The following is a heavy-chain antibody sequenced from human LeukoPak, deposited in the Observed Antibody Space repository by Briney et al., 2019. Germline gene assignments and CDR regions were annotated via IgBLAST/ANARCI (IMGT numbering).Heavy chain of an antibody. Sequence: PSETLSLTCSVSGGSIVSSSSYWGWIRQPPGKGLEWIGRLYYTGSTHYNPSLKSRVTISIDTSKNQFSLKLTSVTAADTAVYYCAKHVTSVSRLYPYFGTDVWGQGTSVTASS. D-gene: IGHD3-16*01. J-gene: IGHJ6*02. CDR1: GGSIVSSSSY. CDR3: AKHVTSVSRLYPYFGTDV. V-gene: IGHV4-39*01. CDR2: LYYTGST.